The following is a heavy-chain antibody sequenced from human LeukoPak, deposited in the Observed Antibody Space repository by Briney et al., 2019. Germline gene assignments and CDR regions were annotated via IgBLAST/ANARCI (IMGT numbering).Heavy chain of an antibody. Sequence: PGGSLRLSCAASGFTFDDYAMHWVRQAPGKGLEWVSLISWDGGSTYYADSVKGRFTISRDNSKNSLYLQMNSLRADDTALYYCSKEPNTWIQLYRKLYFDYWGQGTLVTVSS. CDR2: ISWDGGST. J-gene: IGHJ4*02. CDR3: SKEPNTWIQLYRKLYFDY. D-gene: IGHD5-18*01. CDR1: GFTFDDYA. V-gene: IGHV3-43D*04.